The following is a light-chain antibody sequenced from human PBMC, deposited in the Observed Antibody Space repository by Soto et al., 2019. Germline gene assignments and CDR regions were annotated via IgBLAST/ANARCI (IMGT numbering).Light chain of an antibody. Sequence: DIQMTQSPSTLSASVGDRVNITCRASQSISGWLAWYQQKPGKAPNLLIYDASSLESGVPSRFSGSGSGTEFTLTISLRQPADFATYYCQHYNSYPITFGQGKRLDIK. J-gene: IGKJ5*01. CDR1: QSISGW. CDR3: QHYNSYPIT. CDR2: DAS. V-gene: IGKV1-5*01.